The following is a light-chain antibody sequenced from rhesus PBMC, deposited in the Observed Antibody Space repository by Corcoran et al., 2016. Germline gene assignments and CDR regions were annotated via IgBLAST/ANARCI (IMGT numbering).Light chain of an antibody. J-gene: IGKJ3*01. V-gene: IGKV1-25*01. Sequence: DIQMTQSPSSLSASVGDTVTITCRASQGISSYLAWNQQKPGKAPKLLIYKASTLQSGVPSRFSGSGSGTDFTLTISSLQPEDFATYYCQQHNSYPFTFGPGTKLDIK. CDR2: KAS. CDR1: QGISSY. CDR3: QQHNSYPFT.